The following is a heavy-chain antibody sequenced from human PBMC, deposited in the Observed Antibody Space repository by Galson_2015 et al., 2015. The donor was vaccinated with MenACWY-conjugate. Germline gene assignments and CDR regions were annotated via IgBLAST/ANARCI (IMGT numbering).Heavy chain of an antibody. CDR2: FDREGGKT. J-gene: IGHJ6*02. D-gene: IGHD2-21*01. V-gene: IGHV1-24*01. CDR1: GYSLREMS. CDR3: ASVRAAYCRSGTCYGLDV. Sequence: SVKVSCKVSGYSLREMSMHWVRQVPGKGLEWMGGFDREGGKTIYAREFEGRVTMTEDTSTDTTYMELGRLRSEDTAVYYCASVRAAYCRSGTCYGLDVWGQGATVTVSS.